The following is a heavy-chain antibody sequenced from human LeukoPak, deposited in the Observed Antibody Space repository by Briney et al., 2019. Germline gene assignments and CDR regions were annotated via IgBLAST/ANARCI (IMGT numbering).Heavy chain of an antibody. V-gene: IGHV3-23*01. D-gene: IGHD6-13*01. CDR2: IIGVGGST. Sequence: PGGSLRLSCAASGFTFSSYAMSWVRQAPGKGLGWVSAIIGVGGSTYYADSVKGRFTISRDNSKNTLYLQMNSLRAEDTAVYYCATLAAAGTLDLYYYYYYGMDVWGQGTTVTVSS. CDR1: GFTFSSYA. J-gene: IGHJ6*02. CDR3: ATLAAAGTLDLYYYYYYGMDV.